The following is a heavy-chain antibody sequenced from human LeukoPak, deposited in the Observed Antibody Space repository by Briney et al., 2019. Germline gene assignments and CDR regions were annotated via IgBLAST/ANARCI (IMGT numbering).Heavy chain of an antibody. CDR2: IIPIFGTA. V-gene: IGHV1-69*06. CDR3: ARARGTAMGFQH. CDR1: GGTFSSYA. J-gene: IGHJ1*01. Sequence: SVKASCKASGGTFSSYAISWVRQAPGQGLEWMGGIIPIFGTANYAQKFQGRVTITADKSTSTAYMELSSLRSEGTAVYYCARARGTAMGFQHWGQGTLVTVSS. D-gene: IGHD5-18*01.